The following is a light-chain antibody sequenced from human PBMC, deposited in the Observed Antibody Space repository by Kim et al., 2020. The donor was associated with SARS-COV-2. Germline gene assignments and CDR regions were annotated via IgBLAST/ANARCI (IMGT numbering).Light chain of an antibody. CDR2: KAS. CDR3: QQYNSYST. Sequence: DIQMTQSPSTLSASVGDRVTITCRASQSISSWLAWYQQKPGKAPKLLIYKASSLESGVPSRFSGSRSGTEFTLTISSLQPDDFATYYCQQYNSYSTFGQGTKLEI. V-gene: IGKV1-5*03. J-gene: IGKJ2*01. CDR1: QSISSW.